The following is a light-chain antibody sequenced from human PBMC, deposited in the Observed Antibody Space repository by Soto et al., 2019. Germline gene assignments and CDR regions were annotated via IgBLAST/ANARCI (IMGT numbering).Light chain of an antibody. J-gene: IGLJ1*01. CDR1: SSNIGGNA. CDR2: SDN. V-gene: IGLV1-44*01. CDR3: ATWDDSLNGYV. Sequence: QSVLTQPPSASGTPGQRVTISCSGSSSNIGGNAVNWYQQLPGTAPKLLTYSDNQRPSGVPDRFSGSKSGTSASLAISGLQSEDEADYYCATWDDSLNGYVFATGTKLTVL.